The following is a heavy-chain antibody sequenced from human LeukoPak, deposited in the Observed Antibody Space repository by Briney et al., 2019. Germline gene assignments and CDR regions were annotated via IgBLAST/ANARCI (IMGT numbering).Heavy chain of an antibody. CDR3: VRRVRYFGQNDY. Sequence: SETLTLTCTVSGASMSDYYWSWIRQPPGKGLEWIGYIYYTGSTNYNPSLKSRVTMSVDTSKNQISLKLSSVTAADSAVYYCVRRVRYFGQNDYWGQGTLVTVSS. CDR1: GASMSDYY. J-gene: IGHJ4*02. D-gene: IGHD3-9*01. V-gene: IGHV4-59*08. CDR2: IYYTGST.